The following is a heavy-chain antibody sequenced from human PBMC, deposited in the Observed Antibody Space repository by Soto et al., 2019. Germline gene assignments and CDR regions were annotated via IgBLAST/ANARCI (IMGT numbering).Heavy chain of an antibody. CDR1: GFTFSSYA. CDR2: ISYDGSNK. J-gene: IGHJ4*02. Sequence: GGSLRLSCAASGFTFSSYAMHWVRQAPGKGLECVAVISYDGSNKYYADSVKGRFTISRDNSKNTLYLQMNSLRAEDTAVYYCARATYPDYDFWRGYTYYFDDWAQGTIVTVSS. D-gene: IGHD3-3*01. V-gene: IGHV3-30-3*01. CDR3: ARATYPDYDFWRGYTYYFDD.